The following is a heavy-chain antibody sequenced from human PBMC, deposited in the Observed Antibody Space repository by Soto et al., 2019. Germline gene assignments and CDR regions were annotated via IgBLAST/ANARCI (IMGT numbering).Heavy chain of an antibody. CDR1: GFTFSDYG. D-gene: IGHD1-1*01. CDR3: ATELTDMQAFDI. J-gene: IGHJ3*02. V-gene: IGHV3-33*01. Sequence: QVQLVESGGGVVQPGGSLKLSCVASGFTFSDYGMHWVRQAPGKGLEWVAMTWDDGSNKYYADSVKDRFTISRDNSKNTVYLQMNSLRDDDSDVSYCATELTDMQAFDIWGQGTMVTVSS. CDR2: TWDDGSNK.